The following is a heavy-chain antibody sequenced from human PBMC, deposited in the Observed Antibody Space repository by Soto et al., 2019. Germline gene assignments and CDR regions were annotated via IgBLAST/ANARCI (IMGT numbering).Heavy chain of an antibody. CDR3: ATDRQGGHITIFGVVIVGAFDI. CDR2: FDPEDGET. D-gene: IGHD3-3*01. V-gene: IGHV1-24*01. Sequence: ASVKVSCKVSGYTLTELSMHWVRQAPGKGLEWMGGFDPEDGETIYAQKFQGRVTMTEDTSTDTAYMELSSLRSEDTAVYYCATDRQGGHITIFGVVIVGAFDIWGQGTVVTVSS. CDR1: GYTLTELS. J-gene: IGHJ3*02.